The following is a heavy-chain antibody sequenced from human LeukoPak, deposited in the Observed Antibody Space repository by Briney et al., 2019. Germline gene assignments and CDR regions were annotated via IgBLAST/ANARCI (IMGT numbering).Heavy chain of an antibody. V-gene: IGHV4-59*01. CDR2: IYYSGST. D-gene: IGHD3-3*01. CDR1: GGSISSYY. J-gene: IGHJ5*02. Sequence: SETLSLTCTVSGGSISSYYWSWIRQPPGKGLEWIGYIYYSGSTNYNPSLKSRVTISVDTSKNQFSRKLSSVTAADTAVYYCAGTYYDFWSGYRYWFDPWGQGTLVTVSS. CDR3: AGTYYDFWSGYRYWFDP.